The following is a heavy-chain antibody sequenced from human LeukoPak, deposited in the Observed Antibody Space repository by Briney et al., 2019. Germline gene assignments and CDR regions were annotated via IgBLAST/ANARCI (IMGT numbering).Heavy chain of an antibody. Sequence: ESGPTLVNPTQTLTLTCTFSGFSLSTSGVGVGWIRQPPGKALEWLAVIYWDDDKRYSPSLKSRVTITKDTSKNQVVLTMTNMDPVDTATYYCAHRGCYGGSCSFFDYWGQGTLVTVSS. J-gene: IGHJ4*02. D-gene: IGHD2-15*01. CDR1: GFSLSTSGVG. CDR3: AHRGCYGGSCSFFDY. V-gene: IGHV2-5*02. CDR2: IYWDDDK.